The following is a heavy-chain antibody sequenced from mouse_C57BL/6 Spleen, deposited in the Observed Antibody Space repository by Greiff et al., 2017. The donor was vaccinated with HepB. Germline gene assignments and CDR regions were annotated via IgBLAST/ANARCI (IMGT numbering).Heavy chain of an antibody. D-gene: IGHD1-1*01. Sequence: EVKLVESGGGLVKPGGSLKLSCAASGFTFSSYAMSWVRQTPEKRLEWVATISDGGSYTYYPDNVKGRFTIARDNAKNNLYLQMSHLKSEDTAMYYCARGENYDRYFDVWGTGTTVTVSS. J-gene: IGHJ1*03. CDR1: GFTFSSYA. CDR2: ISDGGSYT. CDR3: ARGENYDRYFDV. V-gene: IGHV5-4*03.